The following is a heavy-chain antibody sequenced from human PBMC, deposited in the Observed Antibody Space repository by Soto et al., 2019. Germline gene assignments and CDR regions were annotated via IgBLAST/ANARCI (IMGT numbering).Heavy chain of an antibody. Sequence: EVQLVESGGGLIQPGGSLRLSCAASGFTVSSNYMSWVRQAPGKGLEWVSVIYSGGSTYYADSVKGRFTISRDNSKNTLYLQMNSLRAEDTAVYYCAKGRDYVYYGMDVWGQGTTVTVSS. CDR1: GFTVSSNY. V-gene: IGHV3-53*01. J-gene: IGHJ6*02. CDR2: IYSGGST. CDR3: AKGRDYVYYGMDV.